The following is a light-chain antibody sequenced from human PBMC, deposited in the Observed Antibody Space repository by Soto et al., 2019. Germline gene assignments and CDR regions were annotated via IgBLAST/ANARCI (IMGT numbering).Light chain of an antibody. CDR1: QSISSH. CDR2: DAS. J-gene: IGKJ4*01. V-gene: IGKV3-11*01. CDR3: QQRVNWPLT. Sequence: EIVLTQSPATLSLSPGERATLSCRASQSISSHLAWYQQKPGQAPRLVMYDASNRATGIPARFSGSGSGTDFTLTISSLEPEDIAVYYCQQRVNWPLTFGGGTKVEIK.